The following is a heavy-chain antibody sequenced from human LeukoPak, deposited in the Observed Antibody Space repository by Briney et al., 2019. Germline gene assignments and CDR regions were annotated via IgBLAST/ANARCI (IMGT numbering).Heavy chain of an antibody. CDR3: ARILVATGGMGV. Sequence: PGGSLRLSCAASGFTFSSYEMNWVRQAPGKGLEWVSYISSSGSTIYYADSVKGRFTISRDNAKNSLYLQMNSLRAEDTAVYYCARILVATGGMGVWGKGTTVTVSS. D-gene: IGHD5-12*01. V-gene: IGHV3-48*03. CDR2: ISSSGSTI. CDR1: GFTFSSYE. J-gene: IGHJ6*04.